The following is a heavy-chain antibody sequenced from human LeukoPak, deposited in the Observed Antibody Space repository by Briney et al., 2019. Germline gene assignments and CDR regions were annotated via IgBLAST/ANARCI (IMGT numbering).Heavy chain of an antibody. CDR2: ISSSGSTI. D-gene: IGHD1-20*01. V-gene: IGHV3-11*04. Sequence: PGGSLRLSCVASGFTFSDHFMDWVRQAPGKGLEWVSYISSSGSTIYYADSVKGRFTVSRDNARNSLFLQMNSLRVEDTAVYYCATYDNWVAGDVWGQGTTVSVSS. CDR3: ATYDNWVAGDV. CDR1: GFTFSDHF. J-gene: IGHJ6*02.